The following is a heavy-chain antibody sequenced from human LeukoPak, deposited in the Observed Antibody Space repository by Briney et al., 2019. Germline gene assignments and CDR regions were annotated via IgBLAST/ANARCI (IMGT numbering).Heavy chain of an antibody. J-gene: IGHJ4*02. Sequence: SQTLSLTFAISGDSVSSNSAAWNWIRQSPSRGLEWLGSTYYRAKWYNDYAVSVKSRITLNPDTSKNQFSLQLNSVTPEDTAVYYCARAGGSSSSLFDYWGQGTLVTVSS. CDR3: ARAGGSSSSLFDY. CDR1: GDSVSSNSAA. CDR2: TYYRAKWYN. V-gene: IGHV6-1*01. D-gene: IGHD6-6*01.